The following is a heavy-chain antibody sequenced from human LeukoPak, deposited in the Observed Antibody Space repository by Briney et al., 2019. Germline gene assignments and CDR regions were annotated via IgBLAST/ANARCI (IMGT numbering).Heavy chain of an antibody. D-gene: IGHD3-22*01. J-gene: IGHJ4*02. CDR2: IYYSGST. V-gene: IGHV4-59*01. CDR3: ARCYDSSGYYYEDY. Sequence: PSETLSLTCTVSGGSISSYYWSWIRQPPGKGLEWIGYIYYSGSTNYNPSLKSRVTISVDTSKNQFSLKLSSVTAADTAVYYCARCYDSSGYYYEDYWGQGTLVTVSS. CDR1: GGSISSYY.